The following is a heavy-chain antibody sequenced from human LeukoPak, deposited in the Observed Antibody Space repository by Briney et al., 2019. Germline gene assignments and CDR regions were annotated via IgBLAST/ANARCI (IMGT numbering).Heavy chain of an antibody. CDR2: SDHSGST. J-gene: IGHJ4*02. V-gene: IGHV4-34*01. Sequence: SETLSLTCAVYGGSFSGYYWSWIRQPPGKGLEWIGESDHSGSTNYNPSLKSRVTISVDTSKNQFSLKLSSVTAADTAVYYCARLPPTEFYPDSWGQGGLVTVSS. CDR1: GGSFSGYY. D-gene: IGHD3-10*01. CDR3: ARLPPTEFYPDS.